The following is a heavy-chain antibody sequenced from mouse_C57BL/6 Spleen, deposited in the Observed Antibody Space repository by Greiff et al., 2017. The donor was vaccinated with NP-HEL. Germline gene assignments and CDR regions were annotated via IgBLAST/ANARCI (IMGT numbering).Heavy chain of an antibody. CDR1: GYTFTRYW. Sequence: QVQLQQSGAELVKPGASVKLSCKASGYTFTRYWLHWVKQRPGQGLAWIGMIHPNSGSTNYNEKFKSKATLTVDKSSSPAYMQLSSLTSEDSAVYYCARRDAQANYAMDYWGQGTSVTVSS. CDR2: IHPNSGST. J-gene: IGHJ4*01. CDR3: ARRDAQANYAMDY. D-gene: IGHD3-2*02. V-gene: IGHV1-64*01.